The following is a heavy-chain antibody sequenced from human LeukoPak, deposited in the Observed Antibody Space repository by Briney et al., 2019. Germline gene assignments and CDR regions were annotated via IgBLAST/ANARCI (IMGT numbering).Heavy chain of an antibody. Sequence: GGSLRLSCAASGFNLRDYWMHWVRQAPGKGLVWVSRLGTDGTYTNYADSVTGRFTISRDNAKNTLYLQMDSLRAEDTSFYYCVRDPSNSGNRFALWGQGTLVTVSS. CDR3: VRDPSNSGNRFAL. V-gene: IGHV3-74*01. D-gene: IGHD4-11*01. CDR1: GFNLRDYW. J-gene: IGHJ5*02. CDR2: LGTDGTYT.